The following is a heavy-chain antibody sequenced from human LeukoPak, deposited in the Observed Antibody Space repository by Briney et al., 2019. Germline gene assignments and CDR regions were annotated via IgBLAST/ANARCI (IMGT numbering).Heavy chain of an antibody. CDR3: AGGSYSGYDYFDY. J-gene: IGHJ4*02. CDR1: GGTFSSYA. V-gene: IGHV1-69*04. Sequence: GASVKVSCKASGGTFSSYAISWVRQAPGQGLEWMGRIIPILGIANYAQKFQGRVTITADKSTSTAYMELSSLRSEDTAVYYCAGGSYSGYDYFDYWGQGTLVTVSS. D-gene: IGHD5-12*01. CDR2: IIPILGIA.